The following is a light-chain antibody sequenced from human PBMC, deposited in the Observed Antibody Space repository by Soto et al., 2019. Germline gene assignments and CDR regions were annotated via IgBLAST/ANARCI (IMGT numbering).Light chain of an antibody. Sequence: DIQMTQSPSSLSASVGDRVTITCQASQDITNYLNWYQQKPGKAPRLLVYDGSNLDTGVPSRFSGSGSGTHFSFTISSLHPEDIATYYCQQFDSRPITFGHGTRLEI. CDR3: QQFDSRPIT. V-gene: IGKV1-33*01. J-gene: IGKJ5*01. CDR2: DGS. CDR1: QDITNY.